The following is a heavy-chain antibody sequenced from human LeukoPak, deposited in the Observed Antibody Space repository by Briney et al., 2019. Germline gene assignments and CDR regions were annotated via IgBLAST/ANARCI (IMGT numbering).Heavy chain of an antibody. Sequence: SETLSLTCAVSGGSLSGYDWSWIRQPPGKGLEWIGDTDQNEITNYNPSLKSRVSISVDMSKNHFSLKLNSVTAADTAVYYCARDRGGITMIVVVGAFDIWGQGTMVTVSS. D-gene: IGHD3-22*01. J-gene: IGHJ3*02. CDR3: ARDRGGITMIVVVGAFDI. CDR2: TDQNEIT. V-gene: IGHV4-34*01. CDR1: GGSLSGYD.